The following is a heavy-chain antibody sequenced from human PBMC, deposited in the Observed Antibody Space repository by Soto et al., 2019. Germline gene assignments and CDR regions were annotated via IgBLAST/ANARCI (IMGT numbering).Heavy chain of an antibody. CDR3: ARDGRRYYGSGSLGYDYGMDV. V-gene: IGHV1-69*08. J-gene: IGHJ6*02. Sequence: QVQLVQSGAEVKKPGSSMKFSCKASGGTFSSYPINWVRQAPGQGLEWMGRIIPILNSANYAQKFRARVTLTTDKPTGTVYMELSSLRSEDTAMYYCARDGRRYYGSGSLGYDYGMDVWGQGTPLTVSS. D-gene: IGHD3-10*01. CDR1: GGTFSSYP. CDR2: IIPILNSA.